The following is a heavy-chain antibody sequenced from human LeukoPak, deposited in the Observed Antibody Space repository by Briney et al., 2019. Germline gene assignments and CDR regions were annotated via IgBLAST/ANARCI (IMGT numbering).Heavy chain of an antibody. D-gene: IGHD6-19*01. J-gene: IGHJ4*02. Sequence: PSETLSLTCXVSGGSIXXXXXXXIRXXXGXXLEWIGYXFXSXXXXXXXXXXXXXXXXXXXXKNQFSLKLSSVTAADTAVYYCASLSGWSSGYWGQGTLVTVAS. CDR3: ASLSGWSSGY. V-gene: IGHV4-59*08. CDR2: XFXSXXX. CDR1: GGSIXXXX.